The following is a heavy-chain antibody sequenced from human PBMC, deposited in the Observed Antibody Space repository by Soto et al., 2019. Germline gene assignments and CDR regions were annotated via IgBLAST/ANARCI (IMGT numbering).Heavy chain of an antibody. CDR3: ARTGGGMAARPLEY. J-gene: IGHJ4*02. Sequence: QVQLVQSGGEVKKPGASVEVSCRTSGYMFTTYGISWVRQAPGQGLEWMAWISAYNGNKKYAQKFQGRVTMTTDNPTSTVSMELRTLTFDDTGTYFCARTGGGMAARPLEYWGQGTLVTVSS. V-gene: IGHV1-18*04. CDR2: ISAYNGNK. CDR1: GYMFTTYG. D-gene: IGHD2-15*01.